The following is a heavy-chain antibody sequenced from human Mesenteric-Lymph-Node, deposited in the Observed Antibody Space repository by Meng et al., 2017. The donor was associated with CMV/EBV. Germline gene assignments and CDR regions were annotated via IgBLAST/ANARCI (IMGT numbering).Heavy chain of an antibody. D-gene: IGHD3-10*01. CDR3: ARGRYFGSGSYYNV. V-gene: IGHV3-23*01. J-gene: IGHJ4*02. CDR1: GFTFSSYA. Sequence: GGSLRLSCAASGFTFSSYAMSWVRQAPGKGLEWVSAISGSGGSTYYADSVKGRFTISRDNAKSSLYLQMNSLRADDTAVYYCARGRYFGSGSYYNVWGQGTLVTVSS. CDR2: ISGSGGST.